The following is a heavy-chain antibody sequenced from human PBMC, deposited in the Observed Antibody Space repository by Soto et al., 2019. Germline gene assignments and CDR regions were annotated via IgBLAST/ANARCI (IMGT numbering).Heavy chain of an antibody. D-gene: IGHD6-19*01. CDR1: GFTFSSYW. CDR3: ARVVRQWLVGYWFKP. J-gene: IGHJ5*02. Sequence: GGSLRLSCAASGFTFSSYWMSCVRQAPGKGLEWVANIKQDGSEKYYVDSVKGRFTISRDNAKNSLYLQMNSLRAEDTAVYYCARVVRQWLVGYWFKPWAQGTMVTVSS. V-gene: IGHV3-7*01. CDR2: IKQDGSEK.